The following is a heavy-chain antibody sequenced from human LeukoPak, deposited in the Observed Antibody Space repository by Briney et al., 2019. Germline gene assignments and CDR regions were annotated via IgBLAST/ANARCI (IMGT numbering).Heavy chain of an antibody. CDR3: ARDGGGSVDY. CDR1: GVTFSSYA. J-gene: IGHJ4*02. Sequence: GASVKVSCMASGVTFSSYAMSWVRQAPGQGLEWMGGIIPMFKTPKYVQKFQDRLTITADESTRTAYMELNSLRSDDTAVYYCARDGGGSVDYWGQGTLITVSS. D-gene: IGHD3-16*01. CDR2: IIPMFKTP. V-gene: IGHV1-69*13.